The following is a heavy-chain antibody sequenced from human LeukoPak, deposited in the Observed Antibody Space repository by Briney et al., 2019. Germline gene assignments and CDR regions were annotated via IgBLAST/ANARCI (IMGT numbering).Heavy chain of an antibody. Sequence: GGSLGLSCAVSGVTFSSYSMNWVRQAPGKGLEWVSSISSSSSYIYYADSVKGRFTISRDNAKNSLYLQMNSLRAEDTAVYYCARASHVDTARVGYWGQGTLVTVSS. V-gene: IGHV3-21*01. CDR1: GVTFSSYS. CDR2: ISSSSSYI. CDR3: ARASHVDTARVGY. J-gene: IGHJ4*02. D-gene: IGHD5-18*01.